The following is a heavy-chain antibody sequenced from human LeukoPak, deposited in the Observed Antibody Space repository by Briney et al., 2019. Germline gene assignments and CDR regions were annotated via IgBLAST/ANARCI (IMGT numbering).Heavy chain of an antibody. Sequence: GASVKVSCKASGYSFTNYGISWVRQAPGQGLEWMGWISTHSGNTNYAQKIQGRVTMTTDTSTTTAYMELRSLRFDDAAVYYCVRDNGRWGCTNDACANFDYWGQGTLVTVSS. V-gene: IGHV1-18*04. CDR2: ISTHSGNT. J-gene: IGHJ4*02. D-gene: IGHD2-8*01. CDR3: VRDNGRWGCTNDACANFDY. CDR1: GYSFTNYG.